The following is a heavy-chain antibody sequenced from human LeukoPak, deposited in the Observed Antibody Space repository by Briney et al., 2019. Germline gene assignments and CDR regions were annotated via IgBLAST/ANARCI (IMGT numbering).Heavy chain of an antibody. Sequence: SQTLSLTCTVSGGSISSGGYYWSWIRQHPGKGLEWIGYIYYSGSTYYNPSLKSRVTISVDTSKNQFSLKLSSVTAADTAVYYCARSHCSGGSCHLWWFDPWGQGTLVTVSS. CDR2: IYYSGST. D-gene: IGHD2-15*01. J-gene: IGHJ5*02. CDR3: ARSHCSGGSCHLWWFDP. CDR1: GGSISSGGYY. V-gene: IGHV4-31*03.